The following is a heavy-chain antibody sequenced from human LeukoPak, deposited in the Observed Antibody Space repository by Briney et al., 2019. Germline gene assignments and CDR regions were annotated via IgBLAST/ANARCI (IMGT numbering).Heavy chain of an antibody. CDR3: ARDKKVGATILDC. V-gene: IGHV3-7*01. CDR1: GFTFSTYW. CDR2: INQDGSEK. J-gene: IGHJ4*02. D-gene: IGHD1-26*01. Sequence: PGGSLRLSCAASGFTFSTYWMSWVRQAPGKGLELVATINQDGSEKYYVDSVKGRFTISRDNAKHSLYPQINSLRAEDTAVFYCARDKKVGATILDCWGQGTLVTVSS.